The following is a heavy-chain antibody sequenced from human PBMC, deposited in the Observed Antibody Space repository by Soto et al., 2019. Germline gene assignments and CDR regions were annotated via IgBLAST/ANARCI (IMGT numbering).Heavy chain of an antibody. J-gene: IGHJ6*02. D-gene: IGHD6-19*01. V-gene: IGHV3-66*01. Sequence: EVQLVESGGGLVQPGGSLRLSCAASGFTVSSNYMSWVRQAPGKGLEWVSVIYSGGSTYYADSVKGRFTISRDNSKNTLYLQMNILRAEDTAVYYCARGLVTARYYYYGMDVWCQGTTVTVSS. CDR2: IYSGGST. CDR3: ARGLVTARYYYYGMDV. CDR1: GFTVSSNY.